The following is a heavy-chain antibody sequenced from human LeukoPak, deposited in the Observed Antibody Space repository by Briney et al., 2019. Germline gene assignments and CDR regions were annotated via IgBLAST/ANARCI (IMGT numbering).Heavy chain of an antibody. Sequence: GRSLRLSCAASGFTFSNYWMTWVRQAPGKGLEWVANIKQDGSEKYYVDSVKGRFTISRDNAKNSLYLQMNSLRAEDTAVYYCARGPATPGIAAAWGGYWGQGTLVTVSS. CDR1: GFTFSNYW. D-gene: IGHD6-13*01. CDR2: IKQDGSEK. V-gene: IGHV3-7*01. J-gene: IGHJ4*02. CDR3: ARGPATPGIAAAWGGY.